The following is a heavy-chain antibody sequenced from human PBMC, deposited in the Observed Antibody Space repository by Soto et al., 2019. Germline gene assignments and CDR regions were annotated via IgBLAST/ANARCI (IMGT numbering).Heavy chain of an antibody. CDR2: IYSGGST. D-gene: IGHD2-2*01. V-gene: IGHV4-39*07. CDR1: GGSISSSSYY. CDR3: ARVPDR. J-gene: IGHJ5*02. Sequence: PSETLSLTCTVSGGSISSSSYYWGWIRQPPGKGLEWIGSIYSGGSTYYNPSLKSRVTISVDRSKNQFSLKLSSVTAADTAVYYCARVPDRWGQGTLVTVSS.